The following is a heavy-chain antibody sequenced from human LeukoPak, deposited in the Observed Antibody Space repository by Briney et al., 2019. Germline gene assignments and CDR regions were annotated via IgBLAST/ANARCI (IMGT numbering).Heavy chain of an antibody. CDR3: ARDRDFPRDQFDY. Sequence: PGGSLRLSCAASGFTFSNYALSWVRQAPGKGLEWVSAISATGDGAWYPDSVKGRFTVSRDNSKNTVYLQMNSLRVEDTALYYCARDRDFPRDQFDYWDQGTLVTVSS. CDR2: ISATGDGA. V-gene: IGHV3-23*01. D-gene: IGHD2-21*02. J-gene: IGHJ4*02. CDR1: GFTFSNYA.